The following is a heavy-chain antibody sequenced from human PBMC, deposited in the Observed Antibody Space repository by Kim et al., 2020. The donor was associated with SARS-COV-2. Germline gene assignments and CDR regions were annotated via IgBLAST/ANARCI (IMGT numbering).Heavy chain of an antibody. CDR1: GGSISRYY. CDR3: AMVFGEAAAGDY. Sequence: SETLSLTCTVSGGSISRYYWSWIRQPPGKGLEWIGYIYYSGSTNYNPTLKSRVTISVDTSKNQFSLKLSSVTAADTAVYYCAMVFGEAAAGDYWGQGTLVTVSS. V-gene: IGHV4-59*13. J-gene: IGHJ4*02. D-gene: IGHD6-13*01. CDR2: IYYSGST.